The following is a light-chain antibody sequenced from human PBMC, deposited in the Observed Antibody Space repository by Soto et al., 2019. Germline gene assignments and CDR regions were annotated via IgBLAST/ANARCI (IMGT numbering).Light chain of an antibody. V-gene: IGKV3-11*01. CDR3: QPRSNWTPLT. CDR1: QSVSSY. Sequence: EIVLTQSPVTLSLSPGARATLSCRASQSVSSYLAWYQQKPGQAPRLLIYDASNMATGIPARFSVSGSVTDFTLTISSLETEDCAVYYCQPRSNWTPLTFGGGTRVEIK. CDR2: DAS. J-gene: IGKJ4*01.